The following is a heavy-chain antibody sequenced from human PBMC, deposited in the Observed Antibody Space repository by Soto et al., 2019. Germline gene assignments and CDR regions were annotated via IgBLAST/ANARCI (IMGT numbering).Heavy chain of an antibody. D-gene: IGHD2-2*01. Sequence: ASVKVSCKASGYSFTSPYINWVRQTAGRGLDSIGWIRADNGNTDYAQKLQGRVTMTTDTSTSTAYMELRSLRSDDTAVYYCARDQYCSSTSCSYYYYYGMDVWGQGTTVTASS. CDR1: GYSFTSPY. CDR3: ARDQYCSSTSCSYYYYYGMDV. CDR2: IRADNGNT. V-gene: IGHV1-18*01. J-gene: IGHJ6*02.